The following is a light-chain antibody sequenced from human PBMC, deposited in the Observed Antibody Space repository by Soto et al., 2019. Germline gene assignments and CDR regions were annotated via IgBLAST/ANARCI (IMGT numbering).Light chain of an antibody. V-gene: IGKV1-5*01. CDR1: QTVNAW. CDR3: QQYNTHSGT. Sequence: DIQMTPSPSTLSASLGDRVTITCRASQTVNAWLAWYQHKPGKAPKPLIYDASILESGVPARFSGSGSGTEFILTISSLQPDDVGTYYCQQYNTHSGTFGQGTKVEIK. CDR2: DAS. J-gene: IGKJ1*01.